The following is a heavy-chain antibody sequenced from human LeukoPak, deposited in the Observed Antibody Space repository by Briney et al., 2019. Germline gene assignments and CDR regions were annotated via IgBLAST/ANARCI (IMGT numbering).Heavy chain of an antibody. V-gene: IGHV3-11*01. D-gene: IGHD3-9*01. CDR1: GFPFRDYY. J-gene: IGHJ6*02. Sequence: PGGSLRLSCAASGFPFRDYYMTWIRQAPGKGLGWISYISRSGDNLYYADSVEGRFTISRDNAKNSLFLQMNSLRADDTAVYYCAREVVIFPDYYYYGMDVWGPGTTVTVSS. CDR2: ISRSGDNL. CDR3: AREVVIFPDYYYYGMDV.